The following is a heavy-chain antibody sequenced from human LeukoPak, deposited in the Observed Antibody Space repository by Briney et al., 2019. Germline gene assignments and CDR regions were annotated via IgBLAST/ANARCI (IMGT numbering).Heavy chain of an antibody. CDR1: GFTFSSYA. J-gene: IGHJ4*02. Sequence: PGGSLRLSCAASGFTFSSYALHWVRQAPGKGLEWVAVISYDGSNKYYADSVKGRFTISRDNSKNTLYLHVNSLRGEDTAVYYCARGPGRTKPFFDYGGQGTLVTVSS. D-gene: IGHD1-7*01. CDR3: ARGPGRTKPFFDY. CDR2: ISYDGSNK. V-gene: IGHV3-30-3*01.